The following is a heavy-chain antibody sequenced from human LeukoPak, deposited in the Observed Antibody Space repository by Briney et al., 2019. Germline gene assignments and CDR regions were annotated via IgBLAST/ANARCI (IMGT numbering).Heavy chain of an antibody. CDR1: GFTFDDYA. J-gene: IGHJ6*03. CDR2: ISWNSGSI. Sequence: PGRSLRLSCAASGFTFDDYAMHWVRQAPGKGLEWVSGISWNSGSIGYADSVKGRFTISRDNAKNSLYLQMNSLRAEDMALYYCAKDISTTGVYYMDVWGKGTTVTVSS. V-gene: IGHV3-9*03. D-gene: IGHD2-8*01. CDR3: AKDISTTGVYYMDV.